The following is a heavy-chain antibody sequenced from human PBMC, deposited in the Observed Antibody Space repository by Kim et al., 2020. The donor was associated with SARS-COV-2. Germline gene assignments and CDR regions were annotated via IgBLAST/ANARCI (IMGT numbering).Heavy chain of an antibody. CDR3: AKAHSPGIAADFDY. Sequence: GGSLRLSCAASGFTFDDYAMHWVRQAPGKGLEWVSGISWNSGSIGYADSVKGRFTISRDNAKNSLYLQMNSLRAEDTALYYCAKAHSPGIAADFDYWGQGTLVTVSS. CDR2: ISWNSGSI. D-gene: IGHD6-13*01. V-gene: IGHV3-9*01. CDR1: GFTFDDYA. J-gene: IGHJ4*02.